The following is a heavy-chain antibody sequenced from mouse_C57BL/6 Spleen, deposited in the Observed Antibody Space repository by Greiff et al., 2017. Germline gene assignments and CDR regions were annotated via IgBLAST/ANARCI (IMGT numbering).Heavy chain of an antibody. Sequence: EVQLVESGGGLVKPGGSLKLSCAASGFTFSDYGMHWVRQAPEKGLEWVAYISSGSSTIYYADTVKGRFTISRDNAKNTLFLKMTSLRSEDTAMYYCARGGYDGFDYWGQGTTLTVSS. J-gene: IGHJ2*01. CDR2: ISSGSSTI. D-gene: IGHD2-2*01. CDR1: GFTFSDYG. CDR3: ARGGYDGFDY. V-gene: IGHV5-17*01.